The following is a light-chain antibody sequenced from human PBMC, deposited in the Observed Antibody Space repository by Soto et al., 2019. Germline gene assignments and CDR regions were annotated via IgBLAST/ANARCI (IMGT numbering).Light chain of an antibody. V-gene: IGKV1-5*03. Sequence: DIQMTQSPSTLSASVGDRVIITCRASQSISSWLAWYQQKPGKAPNLLIYRASSLESGVPSRFSGSGSGTEFTLTISSLQADDFATYYCQQYSGYPWTFGQGTKVEIK. CDR3: QQYSGYPWT. CDR2: RAS. CDR1: QSISSW. J-gene: IGKJ1*01.